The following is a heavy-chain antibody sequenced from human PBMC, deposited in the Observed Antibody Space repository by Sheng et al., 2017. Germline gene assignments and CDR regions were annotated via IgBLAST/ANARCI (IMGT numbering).Heavy chain of an antibody. J-gene: IGHJ5*02. V-gene: IGHV4-34*01. CDR1: GGSFSGYY. CDR3: ARGGRSGAGTTRNVWFDP. D-gene: IGHD1-7*01. CDR2: INHSGST. Sequence: QVQLQQWGAGLLKPSETLSLTCAVYGGSFSGYYWSWIRQPPGKGLEWIGEINHSGSTNYNPSLKSRVTISVDTSKNQFSLKLSSVTAADTAVYYCARGGRSGAGTTRNVWFDPWGHGTLVTVSS.